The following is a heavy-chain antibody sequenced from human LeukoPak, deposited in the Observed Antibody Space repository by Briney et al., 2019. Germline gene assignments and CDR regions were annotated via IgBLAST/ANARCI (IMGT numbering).Heavy chain of an antibody. CDR3: ARYPSTDYVWGSYNAFDI. D-gene: IGHD3-16*01. CDR2: IYHSGST. CDR1: GGSISSSNW. V-gene: IGHV4-4*02. Sequence: PSGTLSLTCAVSGGSISSSNWWSWVRQPPGKGLEWIGEIYHSGSTNYNPSLKSRVTMSVDTSKNQFSLKLSSVTAADTAVYYCARYPSTDYVWGSYNAFDIWGQGTMVTVSS. J-gene: IGHJ3*02.